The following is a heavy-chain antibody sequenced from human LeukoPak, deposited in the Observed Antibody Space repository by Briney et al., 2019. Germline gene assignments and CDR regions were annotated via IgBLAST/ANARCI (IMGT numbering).Heavy chain of an antibody. V-gene: IGHV3-53*01. Sequence: GGSLRLSCAASGFTFDSSAMSWFRQAPGKGLEWVSVLYYGVSTFYKDSVKGRFTTSGDNFKNTVYLQMNSLRAEDTAVYYCARGRQNYGDYPYWGQGTLVTVSS. CDR1: GFTFDSSA. CDR2: LYYGVST. CDR3: ARGRQNYGDYPY. J-gene: IGHJ4*02. D-gene: IGHD4-17*01.